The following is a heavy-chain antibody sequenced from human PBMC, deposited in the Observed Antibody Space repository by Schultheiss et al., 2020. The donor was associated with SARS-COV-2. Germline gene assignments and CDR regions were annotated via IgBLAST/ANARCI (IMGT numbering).Heavy chain of an antibody. CDR3: ARVDWEDEGCAY. J-gene: IGHJ4*02. CDR1: GGSFSGYY. CDR2: INHSGST. Sequence: SQTLSLTCAVYGGSFSGYYWSWIRQPPGKGLEWIGEINHSGSTNYNPSLKSRVTISVDTSKNQFSLKLSSVTAADTAVYYCARVDWEDEGCAYWGQGTLVTVSS. V-gene: IGHV4-34*01. D-gene: IGHD3-9*01.